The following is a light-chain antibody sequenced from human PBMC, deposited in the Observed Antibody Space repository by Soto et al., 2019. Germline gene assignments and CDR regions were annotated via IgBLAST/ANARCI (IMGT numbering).Light chain of an antibody. J-gene: IGKJ1*01. CDR2: AAS. V-gene: IGKV1-39*01. Sequence: DIQMTQSPSSLSASVGDRVTITCRASQSIRSYLNWYQQKPGKPPKLLMYAASSLQSGVPSRFSGRGSGTDFTLTISSLQPEDVATYYCQQSDSTWTFGQGTKVEIK. CDR1: QSIRSY. CDR3: QQSDSTWT.